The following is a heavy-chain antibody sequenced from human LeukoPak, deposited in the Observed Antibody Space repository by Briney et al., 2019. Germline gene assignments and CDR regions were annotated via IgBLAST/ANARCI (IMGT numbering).Heavy chain of an antibody. CDR3: ARYHTALHY. V-gene: IGHV3-53*01. D-gene: IGHD5-18*01. J-gene: IGHJ4*02. CDR2: IYSDGST. Sequence: GGSLRLSCAASGFTVSSDYMTWVRQAPGKGLEWVSVIYSDGSTYYTDSVRGRFTISRDESKNTVYLHLNNLRAEDTAVYYCARYHTALHYWGQGPLVTASS. CDR1: GFTVSSDY.